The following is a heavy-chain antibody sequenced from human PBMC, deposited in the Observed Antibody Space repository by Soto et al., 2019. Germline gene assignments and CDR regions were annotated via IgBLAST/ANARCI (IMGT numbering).Heavy chain of an antibody. CDR2: IIPLFGTA. Sequence: QVQLVQSGAEVKKPGSSVKVSCKASGGTFSSYGFSWVRQAPGQGLEWMGGIIPLFGTANYAQKFQGRGTITADESRSTTYMELSSLRSEDSAVYYCARDECSGGSCYSDYWGQGTLVTVSS. CDR3: ARDECSGGSCYSDY. J-gene: IGHJ4*02. CDR1: GGTFSSYG. D-gene: IGHD2-15*01. V-gene: IGHV1-69*01.